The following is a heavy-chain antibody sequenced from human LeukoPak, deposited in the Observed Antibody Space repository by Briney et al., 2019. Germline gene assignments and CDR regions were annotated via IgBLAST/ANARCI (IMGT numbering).Heavy chain of an antibody. Sequence: SETLSLTCTVSGGSISRYYWSWIRQPPGKGLEWIGNIYYSGSTNYNPSLKSRVTISVDTSKNQFSLNLRSVTAADTAVFYCARVHRLVPGPFHIWGQGTMVIVSS. J-gene: IGHJ3*02. CDR1: GGSISRYY. CDR2: IYYSGST. CDR3: ARVHRLVPGPFHI. V-gene: IGHV4-59*01. D-gene: IGHD6-6*01.